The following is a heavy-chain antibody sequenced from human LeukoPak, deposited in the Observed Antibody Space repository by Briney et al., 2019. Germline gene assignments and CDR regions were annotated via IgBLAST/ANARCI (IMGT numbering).Heavy chain of an antibody. J-gene: IGHJ3*02. Sequence: SGGSLRLSCAASGFTFSDYSMNWVRQAPGKGLEWVSSISTSSSYIYYADSVKGRFTISRDNAKNSLYLQMNSLRAEDTAVYYCARDGLYSSGWYEGDAFDIWGQGTMVTVSS. D-gene: IGHD6-19*01. V-gene: IGHV3-21*01. CDR3: ARDGLYSSGWYEGDAFDI. CDR1: GFTFSDYS. CDR2: ISTSSSYI.